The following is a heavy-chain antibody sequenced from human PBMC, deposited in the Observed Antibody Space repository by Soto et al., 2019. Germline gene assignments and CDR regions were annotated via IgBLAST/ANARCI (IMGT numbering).Heavy chain of an antibody. V-gene: IGHV3-23*01. CDR3: AKSTNYYYDSSGYLGLDY. D-gene: IGHD3-22*01. CDR1: GLTFSNYA. J-gene: IGHJ4*02. Sequence: GGSLRLSCAASGLTFSNYAMSWVRQAPGKGLEWVSGVTGRGNSAYYADSVNGRFTISKDNSKNTLFLQMNRLRAEDTAVYYCAKSTNYYYDSSGYLGLDYWGRGTLVTVSS. CDR2: VTGRGNSA.